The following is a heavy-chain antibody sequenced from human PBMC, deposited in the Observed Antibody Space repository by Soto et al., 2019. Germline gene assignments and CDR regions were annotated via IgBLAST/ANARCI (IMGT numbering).Heavy chain of an antibody. CDR3: TTASQWLPPYS. CDR1: GFTFTKAW. J-gene: IGHJ4*02. Sequence: EVQLVESGGGLVKPGGSLRLSCAASGFTFTKAWMTWVRQTPGKGLEWVGRIKSRADGGTTDYAASVKDRFIISRDDSNDTLYLHMNRLKTDDTAVYYGTTASQWLPPYSWGQGALVTVSS. D-gene: IGHD6-19*01. CDR2: IKSRADGGTT. V-gene: IGHV3-15*01.